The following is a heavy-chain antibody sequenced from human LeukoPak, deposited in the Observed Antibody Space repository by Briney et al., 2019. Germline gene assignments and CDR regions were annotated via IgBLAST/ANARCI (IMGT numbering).Heavy chain of an antibody. V-gene: IGHV3-48*04. CDR3: ARERPEFDS. D-gene: IGHD1-14*01. J-gene: IGHJ4*02. CDR1: GFTFSTYS. CDR2: ISSSSYTI. Sequence: PGGSLRLSCAASGFTFSTYSMNWVRQAPGKGLEWVSYISSSSYTIYYSDSVRGRFTISRDNARNSLYLQMNSLRAEDTAVYYCARERPEFDSWGQGTLVTVSS.